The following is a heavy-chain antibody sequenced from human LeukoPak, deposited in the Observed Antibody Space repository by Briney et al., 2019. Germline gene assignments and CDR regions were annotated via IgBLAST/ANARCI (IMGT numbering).Heavy chain of an antibody. Sequence: GESLKISCKGSGYSFTSYWIGWVRQMPGKGLEWMGIIYPGDSDTRYSPSFQGQVTLSADKSISTSYLQWSSLTASDTAMYYCARVTGTKFDGMDVWGQGTTVTVSS. CDR2: IYPGDSDT. V-gene: IGHV5-51*01. J-gene: IGHJ6*02. CDR1: GYSFTSYW. CDR3: ARVTGTKFDGMDV. D-gene: IGHD1-20*01.